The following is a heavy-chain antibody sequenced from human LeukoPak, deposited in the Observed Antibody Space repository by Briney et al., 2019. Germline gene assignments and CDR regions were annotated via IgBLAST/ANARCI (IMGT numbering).Heavy chain of an antibody. V-gene: IGHV3-9*01. D-gene: IGHD3-9*01. Sequence: GGSLRLSCAASGFTFDDYAMHWVRQAPGKGLEWVSGISWNSGSIGYADSVKGRFTISRDNAKNSLYLQMNSLRAEDTALYYCAKDTTPYYDILTGYYRRNGMDVWGQGTTVTVSS. CDR3: AKDTTPYYDILTGYYRRNGMDV. J-gene: IGHJ6*02. CDR1: GFTFDDYA. CDR2: ISWNSGSI.